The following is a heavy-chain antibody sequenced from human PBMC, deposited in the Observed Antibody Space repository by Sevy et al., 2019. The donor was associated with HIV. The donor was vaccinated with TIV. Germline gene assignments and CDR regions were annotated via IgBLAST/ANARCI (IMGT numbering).Heavy chain of an antibody. CDR1: GGSFSGYY. V-gene: IGHV4-34*01. CDR2: INHSGST. J-gene: IGHJ6*02. CDR3: ARGKSSTIFGVVIIPYYGMDV. Sequence: SETLSLTCAVYGGSFSGYYWSWIRQPPGKGLEWIGEINHSGSTNYNPSVKSRVTISVDTSKNQFSLKLSSVTAADTAVYYCARGKSSTIFGVVIIPYYGMDVWGQGTTVTVSS. D-gene: IGHD3-3*01.